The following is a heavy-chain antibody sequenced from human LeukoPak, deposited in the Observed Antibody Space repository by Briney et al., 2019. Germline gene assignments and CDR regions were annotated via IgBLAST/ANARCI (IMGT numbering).Heavy chain of an antibody. CDR3: ARTLKWLAFDY. CDR2: IHNIENI. J-gene: IGHJ4*02. Sequence: SETLSLTCAVSGGSISTYYWSWIRQAPGKGLEWIGNIHNIENINYNPSLKSRVTISLDTSKNQFSLEMTSVTAADTAVYYCARTLKWLAFDYWGQGTVVTVSS. D-gene: IGHD3-22*01. CDR1: GGSISTYY. V-gene: IGHV4-59*01.